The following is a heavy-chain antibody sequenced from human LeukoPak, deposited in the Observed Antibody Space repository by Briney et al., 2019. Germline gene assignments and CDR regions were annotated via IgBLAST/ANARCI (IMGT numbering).Heavy chain of an antibody. J-gene: IGHJ4*02. CDR1: GYTFTSYG. Sequence: ASVNVSCTASGYTFTSYGISWVRQAPGQGLEWMGWISAYNGNTNYAQKLQGRVTMTTDTSTSTAYMELRSLRSDDTAVYYCARERLSYYDSSGHYDYWGQGTLVTVSS. CDR3: ARERLSYYDSSGHYDY. D-gene: IGHD3-22*01. V-gene: IGHV1-18*01. CDR2: ISAYNGNT.